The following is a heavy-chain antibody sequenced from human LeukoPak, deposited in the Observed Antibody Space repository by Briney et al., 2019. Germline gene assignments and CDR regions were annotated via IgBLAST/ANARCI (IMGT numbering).Heavy chain of an antibody. CDR1: GGSISSYY. V-gene: IGHV4-59*01. D-gene: IGHD6-19*01. CDR3: ASSRSSGWYDY. Sequence: SETLSLTCTVSGGSISSYYWSWIRQPPGKGLEWIGYIYYSGSTNYNPSLQSRVTISVDTSKNQFSLKLSSVTAADTAVYYCASSRSSGWYDYWGQRALVTVSS. J-gene: IGHJ4*02. CDR2: IYYSGST.